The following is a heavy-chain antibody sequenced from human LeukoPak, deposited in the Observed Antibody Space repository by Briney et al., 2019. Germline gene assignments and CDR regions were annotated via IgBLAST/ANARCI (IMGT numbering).Heavy chain of an antibody. CDR1: GGSFSGYY. D-gene: IGHD6-13*01. Sequence: SETLSLTCAVYGGSFSGYYWSWIRQPPGKGLEWIGEINHSGSTNYNPSLNSRVTISVDTSKNQFSLKLSSVTAADTAVYYCARGIRKGIAAAGYWGQGTLVTVSS. CDR3: ARGIRKGIAAAGY. J-gene: IGHJ4*02. V-gene: IGHV4-34*01. CDR2: INHSGST.